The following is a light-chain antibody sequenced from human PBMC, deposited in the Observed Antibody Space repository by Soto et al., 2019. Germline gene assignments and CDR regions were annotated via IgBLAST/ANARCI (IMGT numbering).Light chain of an antibody. V-gene: IGKV1-17*02. CDR1: QSISSY. CDR3: LQYNSFPFT. Sequence: DIQMTQSPSSLSASVGDRVTITCRASQSISSYLNWYQQKPGEAPKRLIYAASTLQSGVPSRFSGSGSGTEFTLTISNLQPEDFATYYCLQYNSFPFTFGPGTKVDIK. CDR2: AAS. J-gene: IGKJ3*01.